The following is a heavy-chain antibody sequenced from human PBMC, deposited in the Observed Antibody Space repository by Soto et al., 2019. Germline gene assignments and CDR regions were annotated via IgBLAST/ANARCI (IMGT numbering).Heavy chain of an antibody. V-gene: IGHV1-69*01. CDR3: AREGGDVRWLQYRWSLCMDV. CDR1: GGTFSSYA. D-gene: IGHD1-26*01. CDR2: IIPIFGTA. Sequence: QVQLVQSGAEVKKPGSSVKVSCKASGGTFSSYAISWVRQAPGQGLEWMGGIIPIFGTANYAQKFQGRVTITADESTSTAYMELSSLRSEDNAVYYSAREGGDVRWLQYRWSLCMDVWGKGNTVTVSS. J-gene: IGHJ6*04.